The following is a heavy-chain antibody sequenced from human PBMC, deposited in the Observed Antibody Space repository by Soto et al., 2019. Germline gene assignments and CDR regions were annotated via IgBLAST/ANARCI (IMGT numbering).Heavy chain of an antibody. D-gene: IGHD5-18*01. J-gene: IGHJ4*02. V-gene: IGHV1-46*01. CDR2: FNPSGTST. CDR1: GYTFTNYY. Sequence: QVQLVQSGAEVKKPGASVKVSCKASGYTFTNYYMHWVRQAPGQGLEWMGIFNPSGTSTTYAQKFQGRVTMTRDTSTSTVYMELNSLRSDDTAMYYCARALPRSSGYSYGALDYWGQGTLVTVSS. CDR3: ARALPRSSGYSYGALDY.